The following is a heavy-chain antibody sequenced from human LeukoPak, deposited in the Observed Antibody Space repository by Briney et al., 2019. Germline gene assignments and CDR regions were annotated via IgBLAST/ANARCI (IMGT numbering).Heavy chain of an antibody. J-gene: IGHJ4*02. V-gene: IGHV1-2*02. CDR3: ARCIAAAGNLEN. Sequence: ASVKVSFKASGYSFTGYYMHWVRQAPGQGLEWMGWINPNSGGTNYAQMFQGRVTMTRDTSISTAYMELSRLRSDDTAVYYCARCIAAAGNLENWGQGTLVTVSS. CDR1: GYSFTGYY. CDR2: INPNSGGT. D-gene: IGHD6-13*01.